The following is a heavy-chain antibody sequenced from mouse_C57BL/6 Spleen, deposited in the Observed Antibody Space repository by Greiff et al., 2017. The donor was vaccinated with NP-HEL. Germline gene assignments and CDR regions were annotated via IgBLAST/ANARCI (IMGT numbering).Heavy chain of an antibody. J-gene: IGHJ2*01. CDR3: TRRSLGGYYFDY. Sequence: QVQLKESGAELVRPGASVTLSCKASGYTFTDYEMHWVKQTPVHGLEWIGAIDPETGGTAYNQKFKGKAILTADKSSSTAYMELRSLTSEDSAVYYCTRRSLGGYYFDYWGQGTTLTVSS. CDR1: GYTFTDYE. D-gene: IGHD4-1*01. V-gene: IGHV1-15*01. CDR2: IDPETGGT.